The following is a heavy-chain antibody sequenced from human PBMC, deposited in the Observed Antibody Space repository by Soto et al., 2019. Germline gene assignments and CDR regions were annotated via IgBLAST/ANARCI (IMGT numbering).Heavy chain of an antibody. CDR2: IFYDGRT. CDR1: GGSISSASYY. D-gene: IGHD3-3*01. V-gene: IGHV4-39*01. Sequence: QLQLQESGPGLVKPSETLSLTCTVSGGSISSASYYWGWIRQPPGKGLEWIASIFYDGRTYYTPSLKSRVSLSLDTCQNQFSLKMSSVTAADTAVYFCARHRNRFLGLQGYFEYWGQGSLVTVSS. J-gene: IGHJ4*02. CDR3: ARHRNRFLGLQGYFEY.